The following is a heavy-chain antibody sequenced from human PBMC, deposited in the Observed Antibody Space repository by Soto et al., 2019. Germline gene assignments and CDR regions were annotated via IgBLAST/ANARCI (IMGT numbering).Heavy chain of an antibody. CDR3: VRGGNIVARGLDY. V-gene: IGHV3-74*01. Sequence: GGSLRLSCAASGLTLSNYWMHWVRQAPGKGLVWVSRINSDGSSTNYADSVKGRFTISRDSAKNTLYLQMNRLSAEDTAVYYCVRGGNIVARGLDYWGQGTLVTVSS. J-gene: IGHJ4*02. CDR1: GLTLSNYW. D-gene: IGHD6-6*01. CDR2: INSDGSST.